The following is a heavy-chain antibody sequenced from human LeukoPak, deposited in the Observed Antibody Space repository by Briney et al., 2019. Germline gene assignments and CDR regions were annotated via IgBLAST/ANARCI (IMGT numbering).Heavy chain of an antibody. D-gene: IGHD3-22*01. CDR3: AITYYYDSSGYYNDY. J-gene: IGHJ4*02. Sequence: GGSLRLSCAASGFTFSSYSMNWVRQAPGKGLEWVSYISSSSSTIYYADSVKGRFNISRDNAKNSLYLQMNSLRAEDTAVYYCAITYYYDSSGYYNDYWGQGTLVTVSS. CDR2: ISSSSSTI. CDR1: GFTFSSYS. V-gene: IGHV3-48*01.